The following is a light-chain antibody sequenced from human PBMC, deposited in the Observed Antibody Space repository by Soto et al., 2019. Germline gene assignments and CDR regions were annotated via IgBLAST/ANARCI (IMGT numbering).Light chain of an antibody. CDR3: QQYYSTLWT. CDR2: WAS. V-gene: IGKV4-1*01. Sequence: DIVMTQSPDSLAVSLGERVTINCKSSQSVLYSSNNKNYLAWYQQKPGQPPNLLIYWASTRESGVPDRFSGSGSGTDFTLTISSLQAEDVAVYYCQQYYSTLWTFGQGTKVDI. J-gene: IGKJ1*01. CDR1: QSVLYSSNNKNY.